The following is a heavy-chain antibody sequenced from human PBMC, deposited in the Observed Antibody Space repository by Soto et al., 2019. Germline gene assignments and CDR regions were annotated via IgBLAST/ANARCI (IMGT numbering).Heavy chain of an antibody. CDR2: IILPFGTP. CDR3: ARGPDYEAYFDY. CDR1: GGSFSNNA. Sequence: QVRLVQSEAEVKKPGSSVKVSCKASGGSFSNNAISWERQAPGQGLEWMGVIILPFGTPNYAQTFQGRVTITADESMTTAYMELSGLRSEDTAVYYCARGPDYEAYFDYWGRGTLVTVSS. J-gene: IGHJ4*02. D-gene: IGHD4-17*01. V-gene: IGHV1-69*01.